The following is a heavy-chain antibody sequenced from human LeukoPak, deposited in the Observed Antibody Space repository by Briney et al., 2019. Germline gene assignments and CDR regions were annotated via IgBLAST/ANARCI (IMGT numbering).Heavy chain of an antibody. CDR1: GGSISSYY. CDR2: IYYSGST. D-gene: IGHD2-15*01. Sequence: SETLSLTCTVSGGSISSYYWSWIRQPPGKGLEWIGYIYYSGSTNYNPSLKSRVTISVDTSKNQFSLKLSSVTAADTAVYYCARGSRTLDYWGQGTLVTVSS. V-gene: IGHV4-59*01. J-gene: IGHJ4*02. CDR3: ARGSRTLDY.